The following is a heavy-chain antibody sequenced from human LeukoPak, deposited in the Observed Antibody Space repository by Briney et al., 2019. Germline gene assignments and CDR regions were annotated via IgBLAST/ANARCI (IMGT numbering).Heavy chain of an antibody. Sequence: GGSLRLSCTASGFTFSGAWMTWVRQAPGKGLEWVANIREDGTEKNYVDSVKGRFTISRDNSKNTLYLQMNSLRAEDTAVYYCAKLPSPYLGYCSSTSCYTYYYYYMDVWGKGTTVTISS. CDR1: GFTFSGAW. V-gene: IGHV3-7*03. D-gene: IGHD2-2*02. CDR3: AKLPSPYLGYCSSTSCYTYYYYYMDV. J-gene: IGHJ6*03. CDR2: IREDGTEK.